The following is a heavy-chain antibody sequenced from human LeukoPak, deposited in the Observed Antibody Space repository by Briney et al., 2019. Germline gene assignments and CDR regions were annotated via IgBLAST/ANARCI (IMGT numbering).Heavy chain of an antibody. CDR2: ISAYNGNT. V-gene: IGHV1-18*01. CDR1: GYTFTSYG. Sequence: ASVKVSCKASGYTFTSYGISWVRQAPGQGLEWMGWISAYNGNTNYAQKLQGRVTMTTDTSTSTAYMELRSLRSDDTAVYYCARGVAAPILYYYYYMDVWGKGTTVTVSS. D-gene: IGHD6-6*01. J-gene: IGHJ6*03. CDR3: ARGVAAPILYYYYYMDV.